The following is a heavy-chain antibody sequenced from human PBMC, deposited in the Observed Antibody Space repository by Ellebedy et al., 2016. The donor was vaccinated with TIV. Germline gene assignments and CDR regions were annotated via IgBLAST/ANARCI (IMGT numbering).Heavy chain of an antibody. CDR2: ISYDGSNK. J-gene: IGHJ3*02. D-gene: IGHD2-2*02. V-gene: IGHV3-30-3*01. Sequence: GESLKISXAASGFTFSSYAMHWVRQAPGKGLEWVAVISYDGSNKYYADSVKGRFTISRDNSKNTLYLQMNSLRAEDTAVYYCARGGVVVPAAIFAFDIWGQGTMVTVSS. CDR1: GFTFSSYA. CDR3: ARGGVVVPAAIFAFDI.